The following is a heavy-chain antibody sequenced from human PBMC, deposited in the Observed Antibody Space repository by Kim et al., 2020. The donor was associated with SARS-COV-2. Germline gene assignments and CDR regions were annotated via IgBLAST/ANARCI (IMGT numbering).Heavy chain of an antibody. CDR3: ARDWIMVQGVIWIAFDY. CDR1: GYTFTGYY. D-gene: IGHD3-10*01. Sequence: ASVKVSCKASGYTFTGYYMHWVRQAPGQGLEWMGRINPNSGGTNYAQKFQGRVTMTRDTSISTAYMELSRLRSDDTAVYYCARDWIMVQGVIWIAFDYWGQGTLVTVSS. CDR2: INPNSGGT. J-gene: IGHJ4*02. V-gene: IGHV1-2*06.